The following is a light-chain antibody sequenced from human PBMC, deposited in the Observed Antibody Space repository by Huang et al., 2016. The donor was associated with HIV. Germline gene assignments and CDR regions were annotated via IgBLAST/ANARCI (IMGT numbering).Light chain of an antibody. J-gene: IGKJ3*01. CDR2: GAS. V-gene: IGKV3-20*01. Sequence: EIVLTQSPGTLSLSPGERATLSCRASQSISSSSLAWYLQKPGQAPTLLIHGASTRATDSPDRFSGSGSGTDFPLTISRLEPEDFAVYYCHQYGSPPFTFGPGTKVDIK. CDR3: HQYGSPPFT. CDR1: QSISSSS.